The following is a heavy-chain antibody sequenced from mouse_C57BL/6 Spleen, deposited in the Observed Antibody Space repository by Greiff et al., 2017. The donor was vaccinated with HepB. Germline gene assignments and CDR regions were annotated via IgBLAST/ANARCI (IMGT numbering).Heavy chain of an antibody. CDR1: GYTFTSYW. CDR2: IDPSDSET. CDR3: ARDGSSPAWFAY. V-gene: IGHV1-52*01. Sequence: QVQLQQPGAELVRPGSSVKLSCKASGYTFTSYWMHWVKQRPIQGLEWIGNIDPSDSETHYNQKFKDKATLTVDKSSRTAYMQLSSLTSEDSAVYYCARDGSSPAWFAYWGQGTLVTVSA. D-gene: IGHD1-1*01. J-gene: IGHJ3*01.